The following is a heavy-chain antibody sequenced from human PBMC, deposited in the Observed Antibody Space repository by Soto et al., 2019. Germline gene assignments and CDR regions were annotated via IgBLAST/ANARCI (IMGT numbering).Heavy chain of an antibody. CDR1: GGSISSSSYY. D-gene: IGHD3-9*01. V-gene: IGHV4-39*01. CDR3: ATTGYDYYFDY. J-gene: IGHJ4*02. CDR2: IYYSGST. Sequence: SETLSLTCTVSGGSISSSSYYWGWIRQPPGKGLEWIGSIYYSGSTYYNPSLKSRVTISVDTSKNQFSLKLSSVTAADTAVYYCATTGYDYYFDYWGQGTLVTVSS.